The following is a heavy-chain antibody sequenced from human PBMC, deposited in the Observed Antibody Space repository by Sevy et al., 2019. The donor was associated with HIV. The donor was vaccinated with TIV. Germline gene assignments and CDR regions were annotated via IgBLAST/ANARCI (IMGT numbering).Heavy chain of an antibody. V-gene: IGHV3-48*02. Sequence: GGSLRLSCTASGFTFSAYSMNWVRQAPGKGLEWLSYISTGTDPIYYADSAKGRFTISRDDAKKSVYLEMKSLRDQDTALYYCVRRGVDAYNVYFDLWGQGTLVTVYS. CDR2: ISTGTDPI. CDR3: VRRGVDAYNVYFDL. J-gene: IGHJ4*02. D-gene: IGHD3-10*01. CDR1: GFTFSAYS.